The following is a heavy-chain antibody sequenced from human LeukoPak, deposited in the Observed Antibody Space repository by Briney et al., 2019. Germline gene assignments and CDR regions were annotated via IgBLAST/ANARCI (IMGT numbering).Heavy chain of an antibody. CDR3: AGSYYLLRFDY. CDR2: ISSSSSYT. Sequence: GGSLRLSCAASGFTFSSYSMNWVRQAPGKGLEWVSSISSSSSYTYYAGSVKGRFTISRDNSKNTLYLQMNSLRAEDTAVYYCAGSYYLLRFDYWGQGTLVTVSS. CDR1: GFTFSSYS. V-gene: IGHV3-21*04. J-gene: IGHJ4*02. D-gene: IGHD2-15*01.